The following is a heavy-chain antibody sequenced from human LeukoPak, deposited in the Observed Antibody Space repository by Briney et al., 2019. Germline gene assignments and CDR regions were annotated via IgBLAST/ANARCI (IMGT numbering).Heavy chain of an antibody. Sequence: GSLRLSCAASGFTFSDYYMSWIRQAPGKGLEWVSYISSSGSTIYYADSVKGRFTISRDNAKNSLYLQMNSLRAEDTAVYYCARTPGAYCGGDCYSGWFDYWGQGTLVTVSS. D-gene: IGHD2-21*02. CDR1: GFTFSDYY. J-gene: IGHJ4*02. CDR3: ARTPGAYCGGDCYSGWFDY. CDR2: ISSSGSTI. V-gene: IGHV3-11*01.